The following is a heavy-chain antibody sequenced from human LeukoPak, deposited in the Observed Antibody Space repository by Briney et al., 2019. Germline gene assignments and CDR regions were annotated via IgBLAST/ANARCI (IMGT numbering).Heavy chain of an antibody. Sequence: PSETLSLTCTVSGGSISSYYWSWIRPPPGKGLAWIGYIYTSGSTNYNPSLKSRVTISVATSKTQFSLKLSSVTAADTAVYYCARGIAARPNDAFDIWGQGTMVTVSS. D-gene: IGHD6-6*01. CDR3: ARGIAARPNDAFDI. V-gene: IGHV4-4*09. CDR1: GGSISSYY. J-gene: IGHJ3*02. CDR2: IYTSGST.